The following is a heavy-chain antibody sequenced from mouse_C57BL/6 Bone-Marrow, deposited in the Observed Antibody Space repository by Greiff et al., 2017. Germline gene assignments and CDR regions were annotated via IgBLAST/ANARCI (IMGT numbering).Heavy chain of an antibody. CDR3: ARDLRWFAY. J-gene: IGHJ3*01. CDR1: GFTFSSYA. Sequence: EVKLVESGGGLVKPGGSLKLSCAASGFTFSSYAMSWVRQTQEKRLEWVATISDGGSYTYYPDNLKGRFTISRDNAKNTLYLQMSHLKSEDTAMYYCARDLRWFAYWGQGTLVTVSA. CDR2: ISDGGSYT. D-gene: IGHD1-1*01. V-gene: IGHV5-4*01.